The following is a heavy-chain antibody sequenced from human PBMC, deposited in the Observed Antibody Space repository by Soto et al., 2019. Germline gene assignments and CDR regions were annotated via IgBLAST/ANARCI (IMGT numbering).Heavy chain of an antibody. CDR1: GGSIISCGYS. D-gene: IGHD4-17*01. Sequence: SETLSLTCAVSGGSIISCGYSWSWIRQPPGKGLEWIGYIYHSGSTYYNPSLKSRVTISVDRFKNQFSLKLSSVTAADTAVYYCARETYGDYVGYIDPWGQGTLVTVSS. CDR3: ARETYGDYVGYIDP. CDR2: IYHSGST. V-gene: IGHV4-30-2*01. J-gene: IGHJ5*02.